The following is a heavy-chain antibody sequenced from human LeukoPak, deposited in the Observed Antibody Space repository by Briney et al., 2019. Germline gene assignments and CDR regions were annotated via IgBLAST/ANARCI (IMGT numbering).Heavy chain of an antibody. CDR3: AGGRDVCRY. V-gene: IGHV3-7*01. CDR2: IKQDGSEK. D-gene: IGHD5-24*01. J-gene: IGHJ4*02. CDR1: GFTFSTYW. Sequence: GGSLRLSCAASGFTFSTYWMTWVRQAPGKGLEWVANIKQDGSEKYYVDSVKGRFTISRDNAKNSLYLQMNSLRAEDTAVYYCAGGRDVCRYWGQGTLVTVSS.